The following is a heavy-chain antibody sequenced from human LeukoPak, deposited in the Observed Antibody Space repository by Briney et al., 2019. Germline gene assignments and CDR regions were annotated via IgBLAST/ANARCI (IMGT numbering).Heavy chain of an antibody. J-gene: IGHJ4*02. CDR1: GGSISSSNW. V-gene: IGHV4-4*02. D-gene: IGHD3-16*02. CDR2: IYHSGST. Sequence: SETLSLTCAVSGGSISSSNWWRWVRQPPGEGLEWIGEIYHSGSTNYNPSLKSRVTISVDKSKNQFSLKLSSVTAADTAVYYCASSGLRLGELSFDYWGQGTLVTVSS. CDR3: ASSGLRLGELSFDY.